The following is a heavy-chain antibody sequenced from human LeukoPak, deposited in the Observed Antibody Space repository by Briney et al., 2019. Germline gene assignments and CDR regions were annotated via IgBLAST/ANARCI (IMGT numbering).Heavy chain of an antibody. J-gene: IGHJ4*02. CDR2: IIPIFGTA. CDR1: GGTFSSYA. Sequence: SVKVSCKASGGTFSSYAIRWVRQAPGQGLEWMGGIIPIFGTANYAQKFQGRVTITADESTSTAYMELSSLRSDDTAVYYCARDEDGSGLTPFDYWGQGTLVTVSS. CDR3: ARDEDGSGLTPFDY. D-gene: IGHD3-10*01. V-gene: IGHV1-69*13.